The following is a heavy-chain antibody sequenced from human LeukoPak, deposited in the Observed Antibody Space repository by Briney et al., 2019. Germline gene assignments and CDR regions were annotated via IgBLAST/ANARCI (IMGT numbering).Heavy chain of an antibody. CDR1: GGSISSGGYC. Sequence: KSSETLSLTCTVSGGSISSGGYCWSWIRQHPGKGLEWIGYIYYSGSTYYNPSLKSRVTISVDTSKNQFSLKLSSVTAADTAVYYCAREREDYFDYWGQGTLVTVSS. V-gene: IGHV4-31*03. J-gene: IGHJ4*02. CDR2: IYYSGST. CDR3: AREREDYFDY. D-gene: IGHD1-26*01.